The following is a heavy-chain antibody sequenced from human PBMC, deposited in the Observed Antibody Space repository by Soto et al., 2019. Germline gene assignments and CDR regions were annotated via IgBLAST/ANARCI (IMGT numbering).Heavy chain of an antibody. CDR2: IWYDGSNK. Sequence: GGSLRLSCAASGFTFSSYGMHWVRQAPGKGLEWVAVIWYDGSNKYYADSVKGRFTISRDNSKNTLYLQMNSLRAEDTAVYYCARDSYMVRGVEPYYYYYMDVWGKGTTVTVSS. CDR1: GFTFSSYG. J-gene: IGHJ6*03. V-gene: IGHV3-33*01. D-gene: IGHD3-10*01. CDR3: ARDSYMVRGVEPYYYYYMDV.